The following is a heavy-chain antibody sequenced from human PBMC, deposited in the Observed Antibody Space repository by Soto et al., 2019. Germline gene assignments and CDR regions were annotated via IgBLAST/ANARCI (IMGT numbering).Heavy chain of an antibody. CDR3: VRARLVVEAVTRADY. J-gene: IGHJ4*02. CDR1: GFTFSSYW. CDR2: INSDGSST. D-gene: IGHD2-15*01. Sequence: EVQLVESGGGLVQPGGSLRLSCAASGFTFSSYWMHWVRQAPGKGLVWVSRINSDGSSTSYADSVKGRFTISRDNAKNTLYLQMNSVREEGTAVYYCVRARLVVEAVTRADYWGQGPLVTVSS. V-gene: IGHV3-74*01.